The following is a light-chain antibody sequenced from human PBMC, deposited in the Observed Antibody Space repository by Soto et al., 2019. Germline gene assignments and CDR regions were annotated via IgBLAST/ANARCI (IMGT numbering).Light chain of an antibody. V-gene: IGKV3-20*01. Sequence: EIVLTQSPGTLSLSPGERATLSCRASQNIYSNSLAWYQQKPGQAPRLLIFGASSRAAGIPDRFSGGGSGTDFTLTISSLEPEDFAVYYCQQHGSSPSITFGQGTRLDIK. J-gene: IGKJ5*01. CDR1: QNIYSNS. CDR3: QQHGSSPSIT. CDR2: GAS.